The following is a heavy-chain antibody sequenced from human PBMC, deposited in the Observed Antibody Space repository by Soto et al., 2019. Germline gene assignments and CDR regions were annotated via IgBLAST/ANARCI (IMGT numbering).Heavy chain of an antibody. Sequence: QVQLQESGPGLVKPSQTLSLTCTVSGGSISSGGYYWSWIRQHPGKGLEWIGYIYYSGSTYYNPSLKSRVTISADTSKNQFSLKLSSVTAADTAVYYCARGGHSSSWYFRPRGFDPWGQGTLVTVSS. J-gene: IGHJ5*02. CDR1: GGSISSGGYY. CDR2: IYYSGST. D-gene: IGHD6-13*01. CDR3: ARGGHSSSWYFRPRGFDP. V-gene: IGHV4-31*03.